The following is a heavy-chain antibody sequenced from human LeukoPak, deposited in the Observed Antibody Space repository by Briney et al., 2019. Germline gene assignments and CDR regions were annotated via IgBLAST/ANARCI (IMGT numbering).Heavy chain of an antibody. CDR2: IYYSGST. CDR3: ARTTYGDYPYYFDY. CDR1: GCSISSYY. J-gene: IGHJ4*02. V-gene: IGHV4-59*01. D-gene: IGHD4-17*01. Sequence: SETLSLTCTVSGCSISSYYWSWIRQPPGKGLEWVGYIYYSGSTNYNPSLKSRVTISVDTSKNQFSLKLSSVTAADTAVYYCARTTYGDYPYYFDYWGQGTLVTVSS.